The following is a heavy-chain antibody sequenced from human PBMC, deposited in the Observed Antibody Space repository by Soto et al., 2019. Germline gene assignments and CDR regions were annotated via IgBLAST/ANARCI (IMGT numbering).Heavy chain of an antibody. CDR2: IIPIFGTA. CDR3: ARWAVVVPDDFGGAFDI. D-gene: IGHD2-2*01. Sequence: QVQLVQSGAEVKKPGSSVKGSCKASGGTFSSYAISWVRQAPGQGLEWMGGIIPIFGTANYAQKFQGRVTITADKSTSTAYMELSSLRSEATAVYYCARWAVVVPDDFGGAFDICGQGTMVTVSS. J-gene: IGHJ3*02. V-gene: IGHV1-69*06. CDR1: GGTFSSYA.